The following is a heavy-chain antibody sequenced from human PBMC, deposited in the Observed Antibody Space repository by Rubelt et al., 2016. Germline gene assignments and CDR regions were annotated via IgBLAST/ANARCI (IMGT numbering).Heavy chain of an antibody. D-gene: IGHD2-21*01. CDR3: AKDGGVSDALPYYFDY. J-gene: IGHJ4*02. V-gene: IGHV3-23*01. Sequence: EVQLLESGGGLVQPGGSLRVSCAASGFTFSSYAMSWVRQAPGKGLEWVSTISRSGGSTYYADSVKGRFTSSRDNSNNNLYLQMNSLRAEDTAVYYCAKDGGVSDALPYYFDYWGQGTLVTVSS. CDR1: GFTFSSYA. CDR2: ISRSGGST.